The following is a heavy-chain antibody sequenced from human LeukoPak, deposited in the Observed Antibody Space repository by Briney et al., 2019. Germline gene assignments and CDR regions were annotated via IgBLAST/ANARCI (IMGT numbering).Heavy chain of an antibody. CDR2: ISGSGGST. V-gene: IGHV3-23*01. J-gene: IGHJ4*02. CDR3: AKAHGNSGKAIVGAQ. D-gene: IGHD1-26*01. CDR1: GFTFSSYA. Sequence: QSGGSLRLSCAASGFTFSSYAMSWVRQAPGKGLEWVSAISGSGGSTYYADSVKGRFTISRDNSKNTLYLQMNSLRAEDTAVYYCAKAHGNSGKAIVGAQWGQGTLVTVSS.